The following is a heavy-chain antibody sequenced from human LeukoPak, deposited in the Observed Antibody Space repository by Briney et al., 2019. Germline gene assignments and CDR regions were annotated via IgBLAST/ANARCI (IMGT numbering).Heavy chain of an antibody. V-gene: IGHV1-2*02. D-gene: IGHD3-10*01. CDR3: ARAGKLMITMVRGALASKKGFDI. J-gene: IGHJ3*02. CDR1: GYTFTGYY. CDR2: INPNSGGT. Sequence: ASVKVSCKASGYTFTGYYMHWVRQAPGQGLEWMGWINPNSGGTNYAQKFQGRVTMTRDTSISTANMELSRLRSDDTAVYYCARAGKLMITMVRGALASKKGFDIWGQGTMVTVSS.